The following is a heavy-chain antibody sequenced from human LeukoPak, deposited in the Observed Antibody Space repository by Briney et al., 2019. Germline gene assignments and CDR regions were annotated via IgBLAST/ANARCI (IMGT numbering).Heavy chain of an antibody. CDR2: IKNDGKIA. J-gene: IGHJ1*01. CDR3: LLIILGGSSQH. V-gene: IGHV3-74*01. CDR1: EFTFNNYW. Sequence: GGSLRLSCAASEFTFNNYWMHWVRQAPGKGLVWVSRIKNDGKIATYADSVKGRFTTSRDNAKNTFYLQMNSLRVEDTAVYYCLLIILGGSSQHWGQGTLVTVSS. D-gene: IGHD3-3*01.